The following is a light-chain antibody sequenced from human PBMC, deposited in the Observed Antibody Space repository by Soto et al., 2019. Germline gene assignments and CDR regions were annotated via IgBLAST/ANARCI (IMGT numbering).Light chain of an antibody. J-gene: IGKJ1*01. CDR1: QSVSSN. CDR3: QQSNNWPRT. CDR2: GAS. Sequence: EIVMTQSPATLSVSPGERATLSCRASQSVSSNLAWYQQKPGQAPMLLIYGASTRATGIPARFSGSGSGTEFPLPISSLQSEDFAVYYCQQSNNWPRTFGQGTKVEIK. V-gene: IGKV3-15*01.